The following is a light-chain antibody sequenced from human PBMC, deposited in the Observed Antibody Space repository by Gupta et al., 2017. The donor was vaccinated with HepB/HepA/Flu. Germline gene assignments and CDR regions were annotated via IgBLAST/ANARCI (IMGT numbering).Light chain of an antibody. CDR2: ENN. V-gene: IGLV1-51*02. CDR3: GTWDSSLSNVV. J-gene: IGLJ2*01. CDR1: SSNIGNNF. Sequence: QSVFTPPPSVSAAPAQPVLILCSGSSSNIGNNFVSWYQHLPGTAPKLLIYENNKRPSGIPDRFSGSRSGTSATLTITGLQTGDEADYYCGTWDSSLSNVVFGGGTKLTVL.